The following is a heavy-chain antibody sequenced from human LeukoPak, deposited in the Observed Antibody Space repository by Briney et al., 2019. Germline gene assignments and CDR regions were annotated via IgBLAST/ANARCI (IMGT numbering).Heavy chain of an antibody. V-gene: IGHV3-30*02. CDR3: VNSGFDP. Sequence: GGSLRLSCAASGFTFSSYGMHWVRQAPGKGLEWVAFIHYDGTNEYYADSVKGRFTTSRDNFKNTLYLQMNSLRVEDTALYYCVNSGFDPWGQGTLVTVSS. D-gene: IGHD3-10*01. J-gene: IGHJ5*02. CDR1: GFTFSSYG. CDR2: IHYDGTNE.